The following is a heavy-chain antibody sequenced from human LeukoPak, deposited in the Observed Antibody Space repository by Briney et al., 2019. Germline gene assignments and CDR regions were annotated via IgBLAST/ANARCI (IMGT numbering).Heavy chain of an antibody. CDR3: ARDEGLRWIQLPNI. V-gene: IGHV4-61*01. J-gene: IGHJ3*02. CDR2: IYYSGST. Sequence: SETLSLTCTVSGGSVNSGSYYWNWIRQPPGKGLEWIGYIYYSGSTNYNPSLKSRVTISVDTSKNQFSLKLSSVTAADTAVYYCARDEGLRWIQLPNIWGQGTMVTVSS. D-gene: IGHD5-18*01. CDR1: GGSVNSGSYY.